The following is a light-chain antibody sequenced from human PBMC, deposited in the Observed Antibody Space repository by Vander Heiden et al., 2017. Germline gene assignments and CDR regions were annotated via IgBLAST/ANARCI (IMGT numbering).Light chain of an antibody. Sequence: QSVLTLPPPSSGTPGQRVTISCSGSSSNIGSNFVYWLQQLPGTAPKLLIYNNNQRPSGVPDRFSGSKSGTSASLAISGLRSEDEADYYCAAWDDSLSGPVFGGGTKLTVL. J-gene: IGLJ2*01. CDR3: AAWDDSLSGPV. CDR1: SSNIGSNF. CDR2: NNN. V-gene: IGLV1-47*02.